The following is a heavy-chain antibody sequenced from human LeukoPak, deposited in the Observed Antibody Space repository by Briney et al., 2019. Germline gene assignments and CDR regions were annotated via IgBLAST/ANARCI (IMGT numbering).Heavy chain of an antibody. Sequence: ASVKVSCKASGYSFTSYGITWVRQPPGQGLEWMGWISAYNGNTNYAQKLQGRVTTTTDTSTSTAYVELRSLRSDDTAVYCCARVGYNWSYVLRYWGQGTLVTVSS. CDR1: GYSFTSYG. D-gene: IGHD1-7*01. V-gene: IGHV1-18*01. CDR2: ISAYNGNT. CDR3: ARVGYNWSYVLRY. J-gene: IGHJ4*02.